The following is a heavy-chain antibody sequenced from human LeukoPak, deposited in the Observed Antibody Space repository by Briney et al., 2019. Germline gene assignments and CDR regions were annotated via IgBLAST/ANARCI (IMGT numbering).Heavy chain of an antibody. CDR1: GGSISSGSYY. CDR2: IYTSGST. CDR3: ARYSSGKYYYYMDV. J-gene: IGHJ6*03. D-gene: IGHD6-19*01. V-gene: IGHV4-61*02. Sequence: SETLSLTCTVSGGSISSGSYYWSWIRQPAGKGLEWIGRIYTSGSTNYNPSLKSRATISVDTSKNQFSLKLSSVTAADTAVYYCARYSSGKYYYYMDVWGKGTTVTISS.